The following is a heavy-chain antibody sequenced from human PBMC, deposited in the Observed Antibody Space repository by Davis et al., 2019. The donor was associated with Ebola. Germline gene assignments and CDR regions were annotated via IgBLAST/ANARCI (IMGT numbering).Heavy chain of an antibody. V-gene: IGHV1-45*02. CDR3: ASHRRNDYYYYGMDV. CDR1: EYTFTYRY. Sequence: AASVTVSCKASEYTFTYRYLHWVRQAPGQALEWMGWITPFNGNTNYAQKFQDRVIITRDRSMSTAYMELSSLRSEDTAMYYCASHRRNDYYYYGMDVWGQGTTVTVSS. CDR2: ITPFNGNT. J-gene: IGHJ6*02. D-gene: IGHD1-14*01.